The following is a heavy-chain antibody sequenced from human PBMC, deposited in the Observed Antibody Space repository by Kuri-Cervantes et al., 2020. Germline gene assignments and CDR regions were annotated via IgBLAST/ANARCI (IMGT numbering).Heavy chain of an antibody. CDR2: INQSGST. CDR3: ARARSSGWYDYMDV. J-gene: IGHJ6*03. Sequence: SETLSLTCTVSGGSISSYYWSWIRQSPGKGLEWIGEINQSGSTNYNPSLKSRVTISVDTSKNHFSLKKRSVTAADTAVYYCARARSSGWYDYMDVWGKGTTVTVSS. CDR1: GGSISSYY. D-gene: IGHD6-19*01. V-gene: IGHV4-34*01.